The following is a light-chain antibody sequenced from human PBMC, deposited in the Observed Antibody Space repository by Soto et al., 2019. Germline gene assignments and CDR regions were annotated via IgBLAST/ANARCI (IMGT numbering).Light chain of an antibody. CDR1: QSVSSSY. J-gene: IGKJ4*01. Sequence: EIVLKQSPGTLWLSPEERDTLSCRASQSVSSSYLAWYQQKPGQAPRLLIYDASSRATGIPDRFSGGGSGTDFTLTISRLEPEDFAVYYCQQFSSYPHTFGGGTKVDIK. V-gene: IGKV3-20*01. CDR2: DAS. CDR3: QQFSSYPHT.